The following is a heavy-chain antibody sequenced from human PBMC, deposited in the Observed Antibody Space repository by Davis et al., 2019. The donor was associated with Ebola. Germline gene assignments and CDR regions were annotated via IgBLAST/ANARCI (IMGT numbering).Heavy chain of an antibody. J-gene: IGHJ4*02. CDR3: ARRGGTRGDGHNVFDY. Sequence: SETLSLTCTVSGGSISNYYWSWIRQPPGKGLEWIGYIYYSGSTDYNPSLKSRVTISVDTSKNQFSLKLSSVTAADTAVYYCARRGGTRGDGHNVFDYWGQGTLVTVSS. D-gene: IGHD5-24*01. CDR1: GGSISNYY. CDR2: IYYSGST. V-gene: IGHV4-59*01.